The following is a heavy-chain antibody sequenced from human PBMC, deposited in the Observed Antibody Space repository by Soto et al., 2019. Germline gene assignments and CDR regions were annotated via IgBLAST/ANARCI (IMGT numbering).Heavy chain of an antibody. CDR2: ISSSGSTI. CDR3: ATETHFYGMDV. Sequence: GGSLRLSCAASGFTFSDYYMSWIRQAPGKGLEWVSYISSSGSTIYYADSVKGRFTISRDNAKNSLYLQMNSLRAEATAVYYGATETHFYGMDVWGQGTTVTVSS. CDR1: GFTFSDYY. J-gene: IGHJ6*02. V-gene: IGHV3-11*01.